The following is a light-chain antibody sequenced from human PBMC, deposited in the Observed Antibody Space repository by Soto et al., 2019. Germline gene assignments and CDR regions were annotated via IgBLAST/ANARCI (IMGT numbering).Light chain of an antibody. Sequence: RMIQSKSSFSASTGDRVTITSRASQGISSYLALYQQKPGKAPKLLSYAASTLQSGVPSRFRGRGSGTDFTLTISCLQSEDFETYYCQQYYSYPLTFGGGTNVDIK. J-gene: IGKJ4*01. CDR1: QGISSY. CDR3: QQYYSYPLT. CDR2: AAS. V-gene: IGKV1-8*01.